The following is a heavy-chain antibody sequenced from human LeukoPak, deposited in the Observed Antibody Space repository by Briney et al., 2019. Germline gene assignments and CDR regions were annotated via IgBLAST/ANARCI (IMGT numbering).Heavy chain of an antibody. CDR1: GFTFSSYA. J-gene: IGHJ6*01. Sequence: GGSLRLSCAASGFTFSSYAMSWVRQAPGKGLEWVSSISGSGGSTSYADSVKGRFTISKDNSKNTLYLQMNSLRAEDTAVYYCAKALCECSYWEMDGWGEGATVTVSS. CDR2: ISGSGGST. D-gene: IGHD2-15*01. CDR3: AKALCECSYWEMDG. V-gene: IGHV3-23*01.